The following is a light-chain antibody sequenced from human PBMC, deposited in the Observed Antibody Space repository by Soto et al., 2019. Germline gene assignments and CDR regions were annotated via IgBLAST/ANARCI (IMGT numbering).Light chain of an antibody. J-gene: IGLJ1*01. V-gene: IGLV2-14*03. CDR3: SSYSTSSSV. Sequence: QSALTQPASVSGSPGQSITISCTGTNSDVAVYNYVSWYQHHPGKAPKLMIYDVSNRPSGVSNRFSGSKSGNTASLTISGLQAEDEAEYYCSSYSTSSSVFGTGTKLTVL. CDR2: DVS. CDR1: NSDVAVYNY.